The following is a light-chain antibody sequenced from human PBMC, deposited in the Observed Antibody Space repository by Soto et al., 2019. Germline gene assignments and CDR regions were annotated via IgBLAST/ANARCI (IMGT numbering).Light chain of an antibody. J-gene: IGKJ4*01. CDR1: HSIRSN. CDR3: QQYNNWPLT. Sequence: EIVMTQSPATLSVSPGEGATLSCRASHSIRSNLAWYQHKPGQAPRLLIYDASTRATDIPARFSGSGSGTECALTIGSLQSEDFAVYYCQQYNNWPLTFGGGTKVEIK. CDR2: DAS. V-gene: IGKV3-15*01.